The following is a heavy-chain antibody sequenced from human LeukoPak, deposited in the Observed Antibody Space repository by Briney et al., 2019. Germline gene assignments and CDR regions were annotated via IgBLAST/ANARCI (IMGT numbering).Heavy chain of an antibody. CDR2: MKPNSGNT. V-gene: IGHV1-8*02. CDR1: GYTFTGYY. CDR3: ARPGAAAGFGH. D-gene: IGHD6-13*01. Sequence: ASVKVSCKASGYTFTGYYMHWARQATGQGLEWMGWMKPNSGNTEYAQKFQGRVTMSRNTSINTAYMELSSLRSDDTAVYYCARPGAAAGFGHWGQGTLVTVSS. J-gene: IGHJ4*02.